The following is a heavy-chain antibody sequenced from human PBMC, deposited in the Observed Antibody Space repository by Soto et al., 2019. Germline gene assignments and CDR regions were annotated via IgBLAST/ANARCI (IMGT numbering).Heavy chain of an antibody. Sequence: QITLKESGPTLVKPKQTLTLTCTFSGFSLSTSGVGVGWIRQSPGKALQWLALIYWNGDKRYNPSLKTRLTITKDTSKNQVVLTLTNMDPVDTATYYCAHRPSGWFLFDYWGQGTLVTVSS. CDR3: AHRPSGWFLFDY. D-gene: IGHD6-19*01. V-gene: IGHV2-5*01. CDR2: IYWNGDK. CDR1: GFSLSTSGVG. J-gene: IGHJ4*02.